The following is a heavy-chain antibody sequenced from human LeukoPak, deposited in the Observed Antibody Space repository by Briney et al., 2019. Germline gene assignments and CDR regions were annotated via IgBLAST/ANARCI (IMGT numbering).Heavy chain of an antibody. CDR1: GYTFTSYA. Sequence: ASVKVSCKASGYTFTSYAMHWVRQAPGQRLEGMGWINAGNGNTKYSQKFQGRVTITRDTSASTAYMELSSLRSEDTAVYYCARDQDDYGDSDAFDIWGQGTMVTVSS. D-gene: IGHD4-17*01. V-gene: IGHV1-3*01. CDR2: INAGNGNT. CDR3: ARDQDDYGDSDAFDI. J-gene: IGHJ3*02.